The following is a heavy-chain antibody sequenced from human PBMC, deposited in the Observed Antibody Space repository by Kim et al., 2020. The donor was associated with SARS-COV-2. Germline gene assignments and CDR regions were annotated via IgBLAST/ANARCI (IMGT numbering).Heavy chain of an antibody. CDR3: AREWGDCSGGSCYPEY. J-gene: IGHJ4*02. D-gene: IGHD2-15*01. Sequence: SETLSLTCTVSGGSISNGGYYWSWIRQHPGKGLEWIGYIYYSGSPYYKPSLKSRVTISLDTSKNQFSLKLSSGTAADTAVYFCAREWGDCSGGSCYPEYWGQGTLVTVSS. CDR2: IYYSGSP. V-gene: IGHV4-31*03. CDR1: GGSISNGGYY.